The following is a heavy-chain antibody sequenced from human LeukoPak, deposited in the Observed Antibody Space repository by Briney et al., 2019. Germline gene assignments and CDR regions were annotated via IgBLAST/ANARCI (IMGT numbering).Heavy chain of an antibody. Sequence: GGSLRLSCSASGFTFSSYTVHWVRQAPGKGLEFVSAITSTGGNTYYADSVTGRFTLSRDNSKNTLYLQMNSLRAEDTAVYYCARDRYSSGWNWFDPWGQGTLVTVSS. CDR1: GFTFSSYT. V-gene: IGHV3-64*04. D-gene: IGHD6-19*01. CDR2: ITSTGGNT. J-gene: IGHJ5*02. CDR3: ARDRYSSGWNWFDP.